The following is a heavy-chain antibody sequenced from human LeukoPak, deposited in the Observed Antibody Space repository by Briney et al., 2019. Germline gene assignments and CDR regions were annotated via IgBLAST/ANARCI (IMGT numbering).Heavy chain of an antibody. CDR1: GFTFSSYS. CDR2: IKQDGSEK. CDR3: ARDNGSWDYFDY. D-gene: IGHD6-13*01. J-gene: IGHJ4*02. V-gene: IGHV3-7*01. Sequence: PGGSLRLSCAASGFTFSSYSMNWVRQAPGKGLEWVANIKQDGSEKYYVDSVKGRFTISRDNAKNSLYLQMNSLRAEDTAVYYCARDNGSWDYFDYWGQGTLVTVSS.